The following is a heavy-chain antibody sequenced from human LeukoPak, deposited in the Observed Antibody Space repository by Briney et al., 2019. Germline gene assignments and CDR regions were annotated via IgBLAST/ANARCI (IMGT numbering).Heavy chain of an antibody. CDR1: GFTFSSYW. CDR2: IKQDGSEK. V-gene: IGHV3-7*03. CDR3: ARDQGTRIVVVPAYDYYYGMDV. D-gene: IGHD2-2*01. J-gene: IGHJ6*04. Sequence: GGSLRLSCAASGFTFSSYWMGWVRQAPGKGLEWVANIKQDGSEKYYVDSVKGRFTISRDNAKNSLYLQMNSLRAEDTAVYYCARDQGTRIVVVPAYDYYYGMDVWGKGTTVTVSS.